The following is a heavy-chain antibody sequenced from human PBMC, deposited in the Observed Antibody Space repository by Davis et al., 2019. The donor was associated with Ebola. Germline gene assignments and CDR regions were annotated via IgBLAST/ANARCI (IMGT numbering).Heavy chain of an antibody. CDR2: MNPNSGNT. Sequence: ASVKVSCKASGYTFTSYDINWVRQATGQGLEWMGWMNPNSGNTGYAQKFQGRVTMTRNTSISTAYMELSRLRPDDTAVYYCAREGGGGSFPYLDYWGQGTLVTVSS. CDR1: GYTFTSYD. J-gene: IGHJ4*02. V-gene: IGHV1-8*01. CDR3: AREGGGGSFPYLDY. D-gene: IGHD2-15*01.